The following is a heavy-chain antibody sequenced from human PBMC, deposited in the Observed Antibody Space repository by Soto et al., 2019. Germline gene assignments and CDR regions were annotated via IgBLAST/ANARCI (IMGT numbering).Heavy chain of an antibody. CDR3: ARLSQREWEPYFDY. J-gene: IGHJ4*02. CDR1: GGSISSYY. V-gene: IGHV4-59*01. D-gene: IGHD1-26*01. Sequence: SETLSLTCTVSGGSISSYYWSWIRQPPGKGLEWIGYIYYSGSTNYNPSLKSRVTISVDTSKNQFSLKLSSVTAADTAVYYCARLSQREWEPYFDYWGQGTLVSVGS. CDR2: IYYSGST.